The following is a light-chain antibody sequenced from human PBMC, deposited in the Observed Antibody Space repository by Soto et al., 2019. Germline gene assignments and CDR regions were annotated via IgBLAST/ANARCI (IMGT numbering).Light chain of an antibody. CDR1: QGISSY. CDR3: QQYYSYPRT. CDR2: AAS. V-gene: IGKV1-8*01. J-gene: IGKJ5*01. Sequence: IQMTQSPSSLSASTGDRVTITCRASQGISSYLAWYQQKPGKAPKLLIYAASTLQSGVPSRFSGSGSGTDFTLTISCLQSEDFATYYCQQYYSYPRTFGQGTRLEIK.